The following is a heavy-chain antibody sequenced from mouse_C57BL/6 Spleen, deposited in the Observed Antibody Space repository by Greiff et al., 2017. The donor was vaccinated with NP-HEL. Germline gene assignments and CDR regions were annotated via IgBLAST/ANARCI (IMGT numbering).Heavy chain of an antibody. V-gene: IGHV1-80*01. CDR2: IYPGDGDT. CDR1: GYAFSSYW. CDR3: ARAGVGDWYFGV. J-gene: IGHJ1*03. Sequence: VKLVESGAELVKPGASVKISCKASGYAFSSYWMNWVKQRPGKGLEWIGQIYPGDGDTNYNGKFKGKATLTVDKSSSTAYMQLSSLTSEDSAVYFCARAGVGDWYFGVWGTGTTVTVAS. D-gene: IGHD1-1*01.